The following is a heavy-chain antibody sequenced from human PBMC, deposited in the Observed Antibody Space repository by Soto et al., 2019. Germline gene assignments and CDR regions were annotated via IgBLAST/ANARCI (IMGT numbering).Heavy chain of an antibody. CDR3: ASGIQLWLRRINNGYSG. Sequence: QVQLVQSGAEVKKPESSVKVSCKAPGGTFSTYAISWVRQAPGQGLEWMGGIIPMFGTANYAQRFQDRVMITGDESTNTVYMELSSLRSEDTAVYFCASGIQLWLRRINNGYSGWGQGTLVTVSS. CDR2: IIPMFGTA. V-gene: IGHV1-69*12. J-gene: IGHJ4*02. D-gene: IGHD5-18*01. CDR1: GGTFSTYA.